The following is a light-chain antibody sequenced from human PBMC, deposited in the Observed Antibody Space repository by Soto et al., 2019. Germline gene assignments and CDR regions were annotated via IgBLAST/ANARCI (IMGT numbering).Light chain of an antibody. V-gene: IGKV3-20*01. CDR2: GAS. CDR3: QQYGSSGT. Sequence: EIVLTQSPGTLSLSPWERATLSCRASQSVSNNYLAWYQQKPGQAPRLLIYGASSRATGIPDRFSGSGSGTEFSLTISSLQSEDFAVYYCQQYGSSGTFGQGTKVDI. J-gene: IGKJ1*01. CDR1: QSVSNNY.